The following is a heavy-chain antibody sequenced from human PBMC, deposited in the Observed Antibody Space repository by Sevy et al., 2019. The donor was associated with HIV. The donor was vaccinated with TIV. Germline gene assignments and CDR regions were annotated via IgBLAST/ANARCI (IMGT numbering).Heavy chain of an antibody. CDR3: ARVPVQLERPYYFDY. CDR1: DGSISSGYW. Sequence: SETLSLTCAASDGSISSGYWWSWVHQPPGKGLEWIGEVYHSGTTNYNPSLKSRVTISVDKSKNQFSLKLTSVTAADTAVYYCARVPVQLERPYYFDYWGQGTLVTVSS. V-gene: IGHV4-4*02. J-gene: IGHJ4*02. CDR2: VYHSGTT. D-gene: IGHD1-1*01.